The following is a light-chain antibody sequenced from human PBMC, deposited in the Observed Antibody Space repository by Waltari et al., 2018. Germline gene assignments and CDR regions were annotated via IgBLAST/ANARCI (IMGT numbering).Light chain of an antibody. CDR1: QSVSRA. V-gene: IGKV3-20*01. Sequence: IVQTQSPGTSSTSHGERATRPCRASQSVSRALAWYQQKPGQAPRLLISGASNRATGIPDRFSGSGSGTDFSLTISSLEPEDFAVYYCQHYVRLPATFGQGTKVEIK. CDR2: GAS. J-gene: IGKJ1*01. CDR3: QHYVRLPAT.